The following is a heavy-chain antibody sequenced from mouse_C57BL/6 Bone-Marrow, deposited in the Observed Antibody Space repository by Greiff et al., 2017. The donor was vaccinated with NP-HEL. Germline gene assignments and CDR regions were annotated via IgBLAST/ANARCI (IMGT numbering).Heavy chain of an antibody. CDR3: ARGRLRRYYFDY. CDR1: GYTFTDYN. D-gene: IGHD2-4*01. V-gene: IGHV1-22*01. J-gene: IGHJ2*01. Sequence: EVQLQQSGPELVKPGASVKMSCKASGYTFTDYNMHWVKQSHGKSLEWIGYINPNNGGTSYNQKFKGKATLTVNKSSSTAYMELRSLTSEDSAVYYCARGRLRRYYFDYWGQGTTLTVSS. CDR2: INPNNGGT.